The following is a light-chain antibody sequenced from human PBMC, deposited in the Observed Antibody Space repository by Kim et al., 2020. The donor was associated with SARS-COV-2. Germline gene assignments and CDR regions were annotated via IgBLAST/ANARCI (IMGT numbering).Light chain of an antibody. V-gene: IGLV2-11*01. Sequence: QSALTQPRSVSGSPGQSVTISCTGTSVKNNYVSWYQQHTGKAPKLMTSDVNKRPSGVPDRFSGSKSGNTASLTVSGLQAEDEADYYCCSHPATFGGGTQLTVL. CDR1: SVKNNY. J-gene: IGLJ2*01. CDR3: CSHPAT. CDR2: DVN.